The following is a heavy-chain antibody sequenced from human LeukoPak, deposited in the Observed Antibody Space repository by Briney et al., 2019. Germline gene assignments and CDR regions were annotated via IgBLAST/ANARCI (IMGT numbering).Heavy chain of an antibody. CDR1: GFTFSSYG. CDR3: AKRPSDYGDYVTYFDY. D-gene: IGHD4-17*01. Sequence: PGGSLRLSCAASGFTFSSYGMHWVRQAPGKGLEWVGVISDDGRSKGYADSVKGRFTISRDNSKDTLYLQMNSLRDEDTAVYYCAKRPSDYGDYVTYFDYWGQGTLVTVSS. V-gene: IGHV3-30*18. CDR2: ISDDGRSK. J-gene: IGHJ4*02.